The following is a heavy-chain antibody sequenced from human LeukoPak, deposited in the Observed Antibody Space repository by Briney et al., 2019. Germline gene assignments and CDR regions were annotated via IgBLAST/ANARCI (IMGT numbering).Heavy chain of an antibody. D-gene: IGHD3-16*02. CDR1: GFTFSHSA. CDR3: VRDIELST. J-gene: IGHJ3*01. CDR2: ISFSGATT. V-gene: IGHV3-23*01. Sequence: GWSLRLSCAASGFTFSHSAMTWVRQAPGRGLGWVALISFSGATTYSAVSVKGRFTISRDNSKDTLFLQKNSLRAEDTAISYCVRDIELSTWCLGTMVT.